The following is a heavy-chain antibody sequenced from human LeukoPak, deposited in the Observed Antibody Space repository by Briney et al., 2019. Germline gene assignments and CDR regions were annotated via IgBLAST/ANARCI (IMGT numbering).Heavy chain of an antibody. CDR2: IIPILSIA. CDR3: ASHIAAAANWFDP. D-gene: IGHD6-13*01. Sequence: SVKVSCKASGGTFSSYAISWVRQAPGQGLEWMGRIIPILSIANYAQKFQGRVTITADKSTSTAYMELSSLRSEDTAVYYCASHIAAAANWFDPWGQGTLVTVSS. CDR1: GGTFSSYA. J-gene: IGHJ5*02. V-gene: IGHV1-69*04.